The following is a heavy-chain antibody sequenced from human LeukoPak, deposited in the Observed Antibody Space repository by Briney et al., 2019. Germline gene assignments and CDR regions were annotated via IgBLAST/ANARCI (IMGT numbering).Heavy chain of an antibody. CDR1: GFTFSGYG. D-gene: IGHD3-10*01. J-gene: IGHJ4*02. CDR2: IWHNGNKK. V-gene: IGHV3-33*01. CDR3: ARDPNYYGSGSYFAYFDQ. Sequence: GGSLRLSCETSGFTFSGYGMHWVRQAPGKGLEWVAVIWHNGNKKYYADSVKGRFTISRDNSKNTLYLQVNSLRAEDTAVYYCARDPNYYGSGSYFAYFDQWGQGTLVTVSS.